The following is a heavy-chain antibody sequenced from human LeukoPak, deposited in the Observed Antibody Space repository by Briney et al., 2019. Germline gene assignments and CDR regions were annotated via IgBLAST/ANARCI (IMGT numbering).Heavy chain of an antibody. Sequence: GGSLRLSCAASGFTFSSYAMSWVRQAPGKGLEWVSGISWNSGSIGYADSVKGRFTISRDNAKNSLYLQMNSLRAEDMALYYCAKGPGSGYYLYHFDYWGQGTLVTVSS. J-gene: IGHJ4*02. CDR2: ISWNSGSI. CDR3: AKGPGSGYYLYHFDY. V-gene: IGHV3-9*03. CDR1: GFTFSSYA. D-gene: IGHD3-3*01.